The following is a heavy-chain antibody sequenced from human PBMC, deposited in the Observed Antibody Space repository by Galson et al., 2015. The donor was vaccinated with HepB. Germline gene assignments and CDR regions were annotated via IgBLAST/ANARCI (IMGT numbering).Heavy chain of an antibody. D-gene: IGHD4-11*01. CDR1: GYTFTSCG. J-gene: IGHJ2*01. CDR2: ISAYNGNT. V-gene: IGHV1-18*04. Sequence: QFGAEVKKPGASVKVSCKASGYTFTSCGIRWARQAPGEGLEWMGWISAYNGNTNYSPKFQGRVTITADKSTSTAYMELSSLRSEDTAVYSCARGPGAVPTWEESGNWYFDLWGRGTLVTVSS. CDR3: ARGPGAVPTWEESGNWYFDL.